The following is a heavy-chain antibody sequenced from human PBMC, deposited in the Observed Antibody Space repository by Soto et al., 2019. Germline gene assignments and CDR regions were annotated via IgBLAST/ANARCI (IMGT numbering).Heavy chain of an antibody. CDR2: TYYGAKWYN. J-gene: IGHJ4*02. CDR3: VRAVAGAMADS. V-gene: IGHV6-1*01. D-gene: IGHD2-2*01. Sequence: SETLSLTCVISGDSVSSNSAAWNWIRQSPSRGLEGLGRTYYGAKWYNEYAVAGKSLVSINPYTSKNQVSLQLNSVIPEDTAVYYCVRAVAGAMADSWGQGPLVTVSS. CDR1: GDSVSSNSAA.